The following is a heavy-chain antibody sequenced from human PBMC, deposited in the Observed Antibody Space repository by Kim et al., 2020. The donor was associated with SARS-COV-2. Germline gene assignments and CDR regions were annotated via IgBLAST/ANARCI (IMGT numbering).Heavy chain of an antibody. CDR3: ARDKDVAADS. J-gene: IGHJ5*01. CDR2: LDPNTGGT. Sequence: ASVKVSCKASGYTFTGYSIQWVRQAPGQGLEWMGRLDPNTGGTNYAYNFRGRVTMTRDTSISTAYMELNGLTSDDTALYYCARDKDVAADSWGQGTRVTV. CDR1: GYTFTGYS. V-gene: IGHV1-2*06. D-gene: IGHD6-13*01.